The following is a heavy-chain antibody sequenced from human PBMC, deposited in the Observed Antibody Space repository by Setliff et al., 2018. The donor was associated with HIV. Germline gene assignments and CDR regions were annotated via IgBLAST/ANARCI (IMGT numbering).Heavy chain of an antibody. CDR2: ISRGGDSI. D-gene: IGHD2-2*02. Sequence: GGSLRLSCAASRFDFNNYSMLWVRQAPGKGLQWVAYISRGGDSIFYEDSVKGRFTISRDNAKNTLYLQMSSLRAEDRAVYYCVRDIGFNLYDHWGQGTLVTVSS. V-gene: IGHV3-48*04. J-gene: IGHJ4*02. CDR3: VRDIGFNLYDH. CDR1: RFDFNNYS.